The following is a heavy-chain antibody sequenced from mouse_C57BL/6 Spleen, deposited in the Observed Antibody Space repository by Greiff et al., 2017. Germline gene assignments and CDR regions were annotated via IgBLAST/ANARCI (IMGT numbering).Heavy chain of an antibody. V-gene: IGHV1-62-2*01. J-gene: IGHJ2*01. CDR2: FYPGSGSI. Sequence: VQLVESGAELVKPGASVKLSCKASGYTFTEYTIHWVKQRSGQGLEWIGWFYPGSGSIKYNEKFKDKATLTADKSSSTVYMELSRLTSEDSAVXFCARHEVPYYYGSSSYFDYWGQGTTLTVSS. CDR3: ARHEVPYYYGSSSYFDY. D-gene: IGHD1-1*01. CDR1: GYTFTEYT.